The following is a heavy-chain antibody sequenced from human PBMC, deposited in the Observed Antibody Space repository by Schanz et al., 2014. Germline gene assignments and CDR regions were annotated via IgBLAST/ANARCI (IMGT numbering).Heavy chain of an antibody. CDR3: ARANYRRKINFDY. CDR1: GFTFSSYK. CDR2: ISYDGSNK. D-gene: IGHD3-10*01. J-gene: IGHJ4*02. V-gene: IGHV3-30-3*01. Sequence: VQLLESGGGLVQPGGSLRLSCPASGFTFSSYKMNWVRQAPGKGLEWVAVISYDGSNKYYADSVKGRFTISRDNSKNTLYLQMNTLRAEDTAVYYCARANYRRKINFDYWGRGTLVTVSS.